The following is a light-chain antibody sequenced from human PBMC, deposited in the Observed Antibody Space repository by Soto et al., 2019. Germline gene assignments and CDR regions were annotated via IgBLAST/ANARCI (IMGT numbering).Light chain of an antibody. CDR1: QSVSSSY. V-gene: IGKV3-20*01. Sequence: EIGLTQSPGTLSLSPGERATLSCRASQSVSSSYLAWYQQKPGHAPRLLIYGASSRATGIPDRFSGSGSGTDFTLTISRLEPEDFAVYYCQQYGSSPYTLGQGTKLEIK. CDR2: GAS. CDR3: QQYGSSPYT. J-gene: IGKJ2*01.